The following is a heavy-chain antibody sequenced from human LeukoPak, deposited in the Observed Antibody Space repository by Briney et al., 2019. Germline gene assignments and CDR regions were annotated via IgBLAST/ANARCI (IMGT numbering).Heavy chain of an antibody. Sequence: GGSLRLSCAASGFTFTSYARTWVRQAPGKGLEWVSSISCDGGLTYYADSVKRGFSIARENSQTTLYLEMDSPRAEDTAVYYCAKDAPGQGTWYYYYYYMDVWGKGTTVTVSS. CDR1: GFTFTSYA. CDR3: AKDAPGQGTWYYYYYYMDV. D-gene: IGHD3-10*01. J-gene: IGHJ6*03. CDR2: ISCDGGLT. V-gene: IGHV3-23*01.